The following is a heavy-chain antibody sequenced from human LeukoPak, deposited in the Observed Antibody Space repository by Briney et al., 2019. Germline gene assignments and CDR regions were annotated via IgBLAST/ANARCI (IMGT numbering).Heavy chain of an antibody. V-gene: IGHV4-39*07. CDR1: GDSSSNSIYY. CDR3: ARGLSHYFAY. Sequence: PSETLSLTCTVSGDSSSNSIYYWGWIRQPPGKGLEWVGSIDYSGSTYYNPSLKSRVTMSLDTSKNQFSLELSSVTAADTAVYYCARGLSHYFAYWGQGTLVAVSS. CDR2: IDYSGST. J-gene: IGHJ4*02.